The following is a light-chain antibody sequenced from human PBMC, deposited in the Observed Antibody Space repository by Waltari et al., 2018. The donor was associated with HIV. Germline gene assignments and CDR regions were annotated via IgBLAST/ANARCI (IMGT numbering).Light chain of an antibody. J-gene: IGLJ1*01. CDR1: SSDVGGYNY. CDR2: GVS. CDR3: SSYTSSSTLYV. Sequence: QSALTQPASVSGSPGQSITISCTGTSSDVGGYNYVSWYQQHPGKAPKLMISGVSNRPSGFTNRFSGSNSGNTASLTISGLQVEDEADYYCSSYTSSSTLYVFGTGTKVTVL. V-gene: IGLV2-14*01.